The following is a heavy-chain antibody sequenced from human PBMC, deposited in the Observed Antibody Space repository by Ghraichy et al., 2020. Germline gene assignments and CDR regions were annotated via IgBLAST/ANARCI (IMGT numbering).Heavy chain of an antibody. J-gene: IGHJ6*02. CDR1: GFTFDDYA. CDR3: GKDIKIAVAGTPHYWYYGMDV. CDR2: ISWNSGSI. V-gene: IGHV3-9*01. D-gene: IGHD6-19*01. Sequence: GGSLRLSCAASGFTFDDYAMHWVRQAPGKGLEWVSGISWNSGSIGYADSVKGRFTISRDNAKNSLYLQMNSLRTEDTALYYCGKDIKIAVAGTPHYWYYGMDVWGQGTTVTVSS.